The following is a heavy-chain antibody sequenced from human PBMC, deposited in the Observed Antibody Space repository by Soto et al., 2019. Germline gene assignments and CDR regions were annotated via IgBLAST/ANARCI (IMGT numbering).Heavy chain of an antibody. CDR3: ARDKIEMATIITSWFDP. J-gene: IGHJ5*02. CDR2: IWYDGSNR. V-gene: IGHV3-33*01. D-gene: IGHD5-12*01. CDR1: GFTFTNYG. Sequence: GGSLRLSCAASGFTFTNYGMHCVRQAPGKGLEWVAVIWYDGSNRFYADSVNGRFTISKDNSQNMLYLQMHSLRPEDTAVYYCARDKIEMATIITSWFDPWGQGTLVTAPQ.